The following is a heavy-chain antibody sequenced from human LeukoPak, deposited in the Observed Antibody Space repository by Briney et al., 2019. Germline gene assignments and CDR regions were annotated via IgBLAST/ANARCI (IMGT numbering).Heavy chain of an antibody. D-gene: IGHD3-10*01. CDR3: AREGQRASGAYFDY. J-gene: IGHJ4*02. Sequence: GGSLRLSCAASGFTFSSYEMNWVRQAPGKGLEWISYISTSGSKINYADSVKGRFTISRDNAKNSLYLQMNSLRAEDTANYYCAREGQRASGAYFDYWGQGTLVTVSS. CDR1: GFTFSSYE. V-gene: IGHV3-48*03. CDR2: ISTSGSKI.